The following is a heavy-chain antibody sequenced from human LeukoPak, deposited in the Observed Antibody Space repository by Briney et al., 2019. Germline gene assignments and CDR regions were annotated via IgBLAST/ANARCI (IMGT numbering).Heavy chain of an antibody. CDR3: ARPPYLYGDNNGNY. CDR1: GFTFSSYS. D-gene: IGHD4-17*01. J-gene: IGHJ4*02. Sequence: GGSLRLSCVASGFTFSSYSMHWVRQAPGKGLEWVAVISYDGGNKYSADSMKGRFTISRDNSKNPLYLQMNSLRAEDTVYYYWARPPYLYGDNNGNYWGQRTLVTVSS. V-gene: IGHV3-30*04. CDR2: ISYDGGNK.